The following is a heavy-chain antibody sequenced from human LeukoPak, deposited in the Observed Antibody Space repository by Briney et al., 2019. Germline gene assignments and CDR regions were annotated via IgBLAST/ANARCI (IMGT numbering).Heavy chain of an antibody. CDR1: GFTVSSNY. D-gene: IGHD3-22*01. J-gene: IGHJ4*02. V-gene: IGHV3-66*01. CDR2: IYSGGST. CDR3: ARGIGGRYYDSSGYYSEYYFDY. Sequence: GGSLRLSCAASGFTVSSNYMSWVRQAPGKGLEWVSVIYSGGSTYYAESVKGRFTISRDNSKNTLYLQMNSLRAEDTAVYYCARGIGGRYYDSSGYYSEYYFDYWGQGTLVTVSS.